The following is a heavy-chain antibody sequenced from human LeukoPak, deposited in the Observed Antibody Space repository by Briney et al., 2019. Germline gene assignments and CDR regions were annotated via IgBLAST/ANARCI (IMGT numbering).Heavy chain of an antibody. Sequence: NPSETLSLTCTVSGSSISSYYWGWIRQPPGKGLEWIGYIYYSGSTNYNPSLKSRVTISVDTSKSQFSLKLSSVTAADTAVYYCARRYCSGGSCYSSFDYWGQGTLVTVSS. J-gene: IGHJ4*02. D-gene: IGHD2-15*01. CDR3: ARRYCSGGSCYSSFDY. CDR1: GSSISSYY. CDR2: IYYSGST. V-gene: IGHV4-59*01.